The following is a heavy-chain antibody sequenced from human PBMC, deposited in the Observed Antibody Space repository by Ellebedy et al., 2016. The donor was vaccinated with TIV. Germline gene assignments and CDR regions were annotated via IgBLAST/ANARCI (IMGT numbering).Heavy chain of an antibody. CDR3: ASSLSGTMTRNY. D-gene: IGHD2-2*01. J-gene: IGHJ4*02. CDR2: VNNGNNP. CDR1: GFTLSNYA. Sequence: PGGSLRLSCAASGFTLSNYAMSWVRQAPGQGLQWVASVNNGNNPYYAESARGRFTISRDNAKNSLYLQMNSLRAEDTAVYYCASSLSGTMTRNYWGQGTLVTVSS. V-gene: IGHV3-69-1*01.